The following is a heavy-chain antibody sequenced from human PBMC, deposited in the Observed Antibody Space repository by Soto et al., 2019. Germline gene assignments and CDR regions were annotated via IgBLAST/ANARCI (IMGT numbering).Heavy chain of an antibody. CDR2: FYHSGNS. D-gene: IGHD3-16*01. CDR3: ARISSVDPYAYVNGGLDV. J-gene: IGHJ6*02. V-gene: IGHV4-59*01. Sequence: TLSLTCSVSGGSIRSYYWSWIRQSPEKGLEWIGYFYHSGNSNYNPSLKSRVTISVDTSKNQLSLSLRSVTAADTAVYFCARISSVDPYAYVNGGLDVCGQGTTLTVSS. CDR1: GGSIRSYY.